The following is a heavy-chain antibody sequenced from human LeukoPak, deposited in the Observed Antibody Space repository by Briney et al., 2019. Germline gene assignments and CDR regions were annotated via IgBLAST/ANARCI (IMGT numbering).Heavy chain of an antibody. J-gene: IGHJ4*02. CDR1: GFTFGTYA. D-gene: IGHD3-10*01. V-gene: IGHV3-23*01. CDR3: VRDRPNYYGSGAYYKRDGDY. Sequence: GGSLRLSCAASGFTFGTYAMSWVRQAPGKGLEWVSSITGSGGTTFYTDSGKGRFTISRDNSKNTLYLQMNSLRAEDSAIYYCVRDRPNYYGSGAYYKRDGDYWGQGTLVTVSS. CDR2: ITGSGGTT.